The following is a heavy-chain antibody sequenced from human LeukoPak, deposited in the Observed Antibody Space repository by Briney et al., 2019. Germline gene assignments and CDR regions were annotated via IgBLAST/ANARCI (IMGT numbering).Heavy chain of an antibody. V-gene: IGHV3-30*02. J-gene: IGHJ6*02. CDR3: AKDRDDYGDFYGMDV. Sequence: GGSLRLSCAASGFTFSSYGMHWVRQAPGKGLEWVAFIRYGGSNIYYADSVKGRFTISRDNSKNTLYLQMNSLRAEDTAVYYCAKDRDDYGDFYGMDVWGQGATVTVSS. CDR1: GFTFSSYG. D-gene: IGHD4-17*01. CDR2: IRYGGSNI.